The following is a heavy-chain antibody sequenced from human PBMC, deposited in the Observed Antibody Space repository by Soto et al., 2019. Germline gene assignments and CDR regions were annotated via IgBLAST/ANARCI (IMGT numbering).Heavy chain of an antibody. J-gene: IGHJ6*02. Sequence: QVQLVESGGGVVQPGRSLTLSCAASGFTFSNYGMHWVRQAPGKGLEWVAVSLNDGSNRYHADSVKDRFTISRDNSKNTLYLQMNSLRAEDTAVYYWARDDEYSGNGMDVWGQGTTVTVS. CDR2: SLNDGSNR. D-gene: IGHD3-10*01. CDR1: GFTFSNYG. V-gene: IGHV3-33*01. CDR3: ARDDEYSGNGMDV.